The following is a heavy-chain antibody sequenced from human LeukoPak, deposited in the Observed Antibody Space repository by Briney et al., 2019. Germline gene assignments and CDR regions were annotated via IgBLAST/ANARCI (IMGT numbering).Heavy chain of an antibody. J-gene: IGHJ6*02. CDR2: ISGSGDST. CDR3: ARGYDFWSGYYYPVSYYYGMDV. Sequence: GGSLRLSCAASGFPFSSYAMSWVRQAPGKGLEWVSAISGSGDSTYYADSVKGRFTISRDSSQNTLYLQMNSLRAEDTAVYYCARGYDFWSGYYYPVSYYYGMDVWGQGTTVTVSS. CDR1: GFPFSSYA. D-gene: IGHD3-3*01. V-gene: IGHV3-23*01.